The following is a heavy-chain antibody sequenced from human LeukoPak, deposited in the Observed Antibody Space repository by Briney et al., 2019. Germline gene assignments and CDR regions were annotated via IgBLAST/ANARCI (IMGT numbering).Heavy chain of an antibody. CDR1: GGTCSSYA. CDR3: ARLDYYDSSGSY. D-gene: IGHD3-22*01. Sequence: ASVKVSCKASGGTCSSYAISWVRQAPGQGLEWMGGIIPIFGTANYAQKFQGRVTITADESTSTAYMELSSLRSEGTAVYYCARLDYYDSSGSYWGQGTLVTVSS. CDR2: IIPIFGTA. V-gene: IGHV1-69*13. J-gene: IGHJ4*02.